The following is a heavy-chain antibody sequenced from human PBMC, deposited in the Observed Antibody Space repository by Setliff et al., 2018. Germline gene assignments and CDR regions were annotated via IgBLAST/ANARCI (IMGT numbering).Heavy chain of an antibody. J-gene: IGHJ4*02. CDR2: IYHSGST. CDR3: ARSLPRREKFLLDY. Sequence: SETLSLTCAVSGYSISSGYYWGWIRQPPGKGLEWIGSIYHSGSTYYNPSLKSRVTISVDTSKNQFSPKLTSVTAADTAVYYCARSLPRREKFLLDYWGQGALVTVSS. V-gene: IGHV4-38-2*01. CDR1: GYSISSGYY.